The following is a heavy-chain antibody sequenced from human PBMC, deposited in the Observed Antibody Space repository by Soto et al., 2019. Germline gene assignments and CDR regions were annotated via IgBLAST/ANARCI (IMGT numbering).Heavy chain of an antibody. D-gene: IGHD4-17*01. CDR1: GGSISSGGYY. CDR2: IYYSGST. CDR3: ARSTVTTTNDY. Sequence: TLSLTCTVSGGSISSGGYYGSWIRQHPGKGLEWIGYIYYSGSTYYNPSLKSRVTISVDTSKNQFSLKLSSVTAADTAVYYCARSTVTTTNDYWGQGTLVTVSS. V-gene: IGHV4-31*03. J-gene: IGHJ4*02.